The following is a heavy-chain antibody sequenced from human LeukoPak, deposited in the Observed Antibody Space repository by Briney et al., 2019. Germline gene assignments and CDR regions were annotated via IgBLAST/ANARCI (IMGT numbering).Heavy chain of an antibody. V-gene: IGHV4-38-2*01. D-gene: IGHD2-2*01. Sequence: SETLSLTCAVSGYSISSGYYWGWIRQPPGKGLEWIGSIFHSGSAYYNPSLKSRVTISIDTSKNQFSLKLSSVAAADTTVYYCARGWDCSITSCYATDYWGQGTLVTVSS. CDR3: ARGWDCSITSCYATDY. CDR1: GYSISSGYY. CDR2: IFHSGSA. J-gene: IGHJ4*02.